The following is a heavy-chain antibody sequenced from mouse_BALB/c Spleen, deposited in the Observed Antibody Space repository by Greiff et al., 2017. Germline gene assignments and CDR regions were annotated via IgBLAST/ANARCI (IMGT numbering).Heavy chain of an antibody. CDR3: ARWYYGSSPWFAY. CDR2: IYPYNGGT. CDR1: GYTFTDYN. V-gene: IGHV1S29*02. J-gene: IGHJ3*01. D-gene: IGHD1-1*01. Sequence: EVQLQQSGPELVKPGASVKISCKASGYTFTDYNMHWVKQSHGKSLEWIGYIYPYNGGTGYNQKFKSKATLTVDNSSSTAYMELRSLTSEDSAVYYCARWYYGSSPWFAYWGQGTLVTVSA.